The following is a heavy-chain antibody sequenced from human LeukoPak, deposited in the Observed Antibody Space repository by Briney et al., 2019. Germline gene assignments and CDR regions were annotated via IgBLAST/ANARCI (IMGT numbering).Heavy chain of an antibody. CDR3: AREARYYDSSGYYYPDY. V-gene: IGHV3-53*01. Sequence: VGSLRLSCAASGFTVSSNYMSWVRQAPGKGLEWVSVIYSGGSTYYADSVKGRFTISRDNSKNTLYLQMNSLRAEDTAVYYCAREARYYDSSGYYYPDYWGQGTLVTVSS. D-gene: IGHD3-22*01. J-gene: IGHJ4*02. CDR2: IYSGGST. CDR1: GFTVSSNY.